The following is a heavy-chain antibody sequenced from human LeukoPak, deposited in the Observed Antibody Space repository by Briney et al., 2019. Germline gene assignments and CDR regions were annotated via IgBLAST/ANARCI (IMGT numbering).Heavy chain of an antibody. J-gene: IGHJ5*02. CDR2: ISYDGSNK. CDR1: GFTFSSYA. CDR3: AREGWFGEFDNWFDP. D-gene: IGHD3-10*01. Sequence: SGGSLRLSCAASGFTFSSYAMHWVRQAPGKGLEWVAVISYDGSNKYYADSVKGRFTISRDNSKNTLYLQMNSLRAEDTAVYYCAREGWFGEFDNWFDPWGQGTLVTVSS. V-gene: IGHV3-30-3*01.